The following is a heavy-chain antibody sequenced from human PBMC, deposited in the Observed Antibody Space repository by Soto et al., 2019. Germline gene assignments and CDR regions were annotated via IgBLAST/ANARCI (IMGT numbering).Heavy chain of an antibody. CDR3: AHRPIVGRRWLQSNTPGYFDY. CDR1: GFSLSTSGVG. CDR2: IYWNDDK. Sequence: QITLKESGPTLVKPTQTLTLTCTFSGFSLSTSGVGVGWIRQPPGKALEWLALIYWNDDKRYTPSLKSRLTITKDTSKNQVVLTMTNMDPVDTATYYCAHRPIVGRRWLQSNTPGYFDYWGQGTLVTVSS. J-gene: IGHJ4*02. D-gene: IGHD1-26*01. V-gene: IGHV2-5*01.